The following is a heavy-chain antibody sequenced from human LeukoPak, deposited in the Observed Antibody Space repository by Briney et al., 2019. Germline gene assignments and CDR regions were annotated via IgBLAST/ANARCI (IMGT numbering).Heavy chain of an antibody. D-gene: IGHD5-24*01. CDR2: MNPNSGNT. V-gene: IGHV1-8*03. CDR1: GYTFTSYD. CDR3: ARVIPWDGYNPYYFDY. J-gene: IGHJ4*02. Sequence: ASVKVSCKASGYTFTSYDINRVRQATGQGLEWMGWMNPNSGNTGYAQKFQGRVTITKNTSISTAYMELSSLRSEDTAVYYCARVIPWDGYNPYYFDYWGQGTLVTVSS.